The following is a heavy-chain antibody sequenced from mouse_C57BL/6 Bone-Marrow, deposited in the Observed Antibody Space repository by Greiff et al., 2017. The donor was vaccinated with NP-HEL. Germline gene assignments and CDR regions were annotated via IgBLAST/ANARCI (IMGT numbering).Heavy chain of an antibody. CDR3: AVDGRMMDD. CDR2: ISYDGSN. Sequence: EVQLQESGPGLVKPSQSLSLTCSVTGYSITSGYYWNWIRQFPGNKLEWMGYISYDGSNNYNPSLKNRISITRDTSKNQFFLKLNSVTTEDTATYYGAVDGRMMDDWGQGTSVTVSS. J-gene: IGHJ4*01. D-gene: IGHD2-3*01. V-gene: IGHV3-6*01. CDR1: GYSITSGYY.